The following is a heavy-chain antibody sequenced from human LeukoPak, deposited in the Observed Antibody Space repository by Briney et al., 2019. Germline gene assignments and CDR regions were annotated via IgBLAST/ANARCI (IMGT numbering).Heavy chain of an antibody. CDR2: IYTSGST. D-gene: IGHD6-13*01. Sequence: PSETLSLTCTVSGGSISSYYWSWIRQPAGKGLEWIGRIYTSGSTNYNPSLKSRVTMSVDTSKNQLSLKLSSVTAADTAVYYCARGRIAAARDYYYYYMDVWGKGTTVTVSS. J-gene: IGHJ6*03. V-gene: IGHV4-4*07. CDR1: GGSISSYY. CDR3: ARGRIAAARDYYYYYMDV.